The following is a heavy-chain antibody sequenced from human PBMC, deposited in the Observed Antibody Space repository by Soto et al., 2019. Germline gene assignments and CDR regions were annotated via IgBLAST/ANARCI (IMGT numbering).Heavy chain of an antibody. D-gene: IGHD2-21*01. J-gene: IGHJ3*02. V-gene: IGHV5-10-1*01. CDR3: ARSGHISDAFDI. Sequence: GASVKVSCKVSGYTLTELSMHWVRQMPGKGLEWMGRIDPSDSYTNYSPSFQGHVTISADKSISTAYLQWSSLKASDTAMYYCARSGHISDAFDIWGQGTMVTVSS. CDR2: IDPSDSYT. CDR1: GYTLTELS.